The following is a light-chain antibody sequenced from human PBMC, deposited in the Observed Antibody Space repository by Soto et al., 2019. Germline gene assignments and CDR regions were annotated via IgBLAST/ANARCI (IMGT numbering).Light chain of an antibody. CDR3: QQYNKWPT. CDR2: GAS. Sequence: EIVMTQSPATLSVSPGERATLSCRASQSVSSDLAWYQQKPGQPPRLLVYGASTRATGIPVRFSGSGSETEFALTISSLQSEDFAGYYCQQYNKWPTFGQGTKVEIK. V-gene: IGKV3-15*01. CDR1: QSVSSD. J-gene: IGKJ1*01.